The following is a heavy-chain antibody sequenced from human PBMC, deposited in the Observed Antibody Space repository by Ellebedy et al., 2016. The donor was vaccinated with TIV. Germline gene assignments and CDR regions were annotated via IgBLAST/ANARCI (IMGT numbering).Heavy chain of an antibody. D-gene: IGHD6-13*01. J-gene: IGHJ5*01. V-gene: IGHV3-7*01. CDR2: IKQDASEK. CDR3: ARVPWDSSSWYRIDS. CDR1: GFTFTNAW. Sequence: GGSLRLXXAASGFTFTNAWMSWVRQAPGKGLEWVANIKQDASEKYFVDSVMGRFTISRDNAKNSLYLQMDSLRAEDTAVYYCARVPWDSSSWYRIDSWGQGTLVTVSS.